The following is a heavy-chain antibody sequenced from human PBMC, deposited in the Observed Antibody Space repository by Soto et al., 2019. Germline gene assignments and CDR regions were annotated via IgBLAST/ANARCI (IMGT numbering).Heavy chain of an antibody. V-gene: IGHV3-33*01. CDR3: ARGARDFDY. J-gene: IGHJ4*02. D-gene: IGHD3-16*01. CDR1: GFTFDTYV. Sequence: PGGSLRLSCAASGFTFDTYVMHWVRQAPGRGLEWVALIWYGGSNKYYADSVKGRFTISRDNSKNTLYLQMNSLRAEDTAVYYCARGARDFDYWGQGTLVTVSS. CDR2: IWYGGSNK.